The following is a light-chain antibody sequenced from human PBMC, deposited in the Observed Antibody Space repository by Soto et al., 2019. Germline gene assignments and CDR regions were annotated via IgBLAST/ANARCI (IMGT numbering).Light chain of an antibody. CDR1: ESVSTN. CDR3: QQYKNWPLT. J-gene: IGKJ5*01. V-gene: IGKV3-15*01. CDR2: GAS. Sequence: EIEMTQPPATLALAPGERVTLSCRASESVSTNLAWYQQKAGQAPRLLIYGASTRATGIPARFSGSGSGTEFTLTISSLQSEDFAVYYCQQYKNWPLTFGQGTRLEI.